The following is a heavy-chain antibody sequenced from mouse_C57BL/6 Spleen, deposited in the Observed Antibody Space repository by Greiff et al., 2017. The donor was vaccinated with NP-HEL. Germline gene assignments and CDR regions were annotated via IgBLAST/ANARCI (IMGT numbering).Heavy chain of an antibody. CDR3: ASWGTGTWYFDV. D-gene: IGHD4-1*01. CDR2: ISSGSSTI. V-gene: IGHV5-17*01. J-gene: IGHJ1*03. CDR1: GFTFSDYG. Sequence: EVKLMESGGGLVKPGGSLKLSCAASGFTFSDYGMHWVRQAPEKGLEWVAYISSGSSTIYYADTVKGRFTISRDNAKNTLFLPMTSLTSEDTDMYYCASWGTGTWYFDVWGTGTTVTVSS.